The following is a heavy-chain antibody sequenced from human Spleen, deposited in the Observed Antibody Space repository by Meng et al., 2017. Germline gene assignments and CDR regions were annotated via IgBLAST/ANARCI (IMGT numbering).Heavy chain of an antibody. CDR1: GFTFSSYE. D-gene: IGHD3-16*01. V-gene: IGHV3-48*03. Sequence: GGSLRLSCAASGFTFSSYEMNWVRQAPGKGLEWVSYISSSGSTIYYADSVKGRFTISRDNAKNSLYLQMNSLRAEDTALYYCARVVGWGELLSANDYWGQGTLVTVSS. J-gene: IGHJ4*02. CDR2: ISSSGSTI. CDR3: ARVVGWGELLSANDY.